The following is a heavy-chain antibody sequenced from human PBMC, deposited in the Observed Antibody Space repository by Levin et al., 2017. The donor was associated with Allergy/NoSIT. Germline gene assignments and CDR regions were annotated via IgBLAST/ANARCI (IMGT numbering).Heavy chain of an antibody. Sequence: QPGESLKISCTASGFNFSSYGMHWVRQAPGKGLEWVTFVSHDGSKKYYLDSVKGRFTISRDKSKNTVYLEMNSLGPEDTAIYYCAKELSWQWLALDCWGQGTLVSVSS. CDR3: AKELSWQWLALDC. V-gene: IGHV3-30*18. CDR1: GFNFSSYG. J-gene: IGHJ4*02. D-gene: IGHD6-19*01. CDR2: VSHDGSKK.